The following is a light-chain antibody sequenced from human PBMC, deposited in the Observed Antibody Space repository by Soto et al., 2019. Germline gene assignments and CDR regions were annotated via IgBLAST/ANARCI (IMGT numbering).Light chain of an antibody. J-gene: IGLJ2*01. CDR3: SSYTGSSTPVV. V-gene: IGLV2-14*01. CDR1: SSDVGGYNY. Sequence: QSALTQPASGSGSPGQSITLSCTGTSSDVGGYNYVSWYQQHPGEAPKLIIFDVSNRPSGVSNRFSGSKSGNTASLTISGLQAEDEAEYSCSSYTGSSTPVVFGGGTKLTVL. CDR2: DVS.